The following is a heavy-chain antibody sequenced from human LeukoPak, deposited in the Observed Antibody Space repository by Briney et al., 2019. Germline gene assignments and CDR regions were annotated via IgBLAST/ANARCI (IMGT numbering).Heavy chain of an antibody. D-gene: IGHD4-23*01. CDR3: ARVESYGGLAHDY. V-gene: IGHV1-69*06. CDR1: GGTFSSYA. Sequence: ASVKVSCKASGGTFSSYATSWVRQAPGQGLEWMGGIIPIFGTANYAQKFQGRVTITADKSTSTAYMELSSLRSEDTAVYYCARVESYGGLAHDYWGQGTLVTVSS. J-gene: IGHJ4*02. CDR2: IIPIFGTA.